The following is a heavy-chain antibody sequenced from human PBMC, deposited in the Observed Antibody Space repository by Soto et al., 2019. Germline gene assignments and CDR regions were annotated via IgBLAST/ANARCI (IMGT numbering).Heavy chain of an antibody. J-gene: IGHJ4*02. CDR1: GFTFSSYS. V-gene: IGHV3-21*01. CDR2: ISSSSSYI. Sequence: GGSLRLSCAASGFTFSSYSMNWVRQAPGKGLEWVSSISSSSSYIYYADSVKGRFTISRDNAKNSLYLQMNSLRAEDTAVYYCASVAATRVDYWGQGTLVTVSS. D-gene: IGHD2-15*01. CDR3: ASVAATRVDY.